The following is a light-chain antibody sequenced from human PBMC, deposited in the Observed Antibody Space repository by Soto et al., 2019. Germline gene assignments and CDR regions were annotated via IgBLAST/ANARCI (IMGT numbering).Light chain of an antibody. CDR2: DVS. CDR1: SSDVGSYNY. CDR3: CSYAGRYSYV. V-gene: IGLV2-11*01. J-gene: IGLJ1*01. Sequence: QSALTQPRSVSGSPGQSVTISCTGTSSDVGSYNYVSWYQQHPGKAPKVIIYDVSKRPSGVPDRFSASKSGNTASLTISGLQAEDEADYYCCSYAGRYSYVFGSGTKLTVL.